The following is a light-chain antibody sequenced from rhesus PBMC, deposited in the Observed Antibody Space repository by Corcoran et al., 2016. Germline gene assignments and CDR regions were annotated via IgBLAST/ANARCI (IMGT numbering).Light chain of an antibody. CDR3: QHVYGIPVT. J-gene: IGKJ4*01. CDR1: QGISNN. V-gene: IGKV1S17*01. Sequence: DIQMTQSPSSLSASVGDRVTITCQESQGISNNLAWYQQKPGKVPKLLIFAASTLQSGVPSRLIGSGSRTDFPLTISSLQPEDFATYYSQHVYGIPVTFGGGTKVEIK. CDR2: AAS.